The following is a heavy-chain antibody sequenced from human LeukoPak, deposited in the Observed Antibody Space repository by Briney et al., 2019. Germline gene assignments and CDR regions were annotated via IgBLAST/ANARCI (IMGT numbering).Heavy chain of an antibody. CDR1: GFTFSSYS. Sequence: PGGSLRLSCAASGFTFSSYSMNWVRQAPGKGLEWVSYISSSSSTIYYADSVKGRFTISRDNAKNSLYLQMNSLRAEDTAVYYCAKDQRYSSSFYYMDVWGKGTTVTVSS. CDR3: AKDQRYSSSFYYMDV. V-gene: IGHV3-48*01. D-gene: IGHD6-13*01. J-gene: IGHJ6*03. CDR2: ISSSSSTI.